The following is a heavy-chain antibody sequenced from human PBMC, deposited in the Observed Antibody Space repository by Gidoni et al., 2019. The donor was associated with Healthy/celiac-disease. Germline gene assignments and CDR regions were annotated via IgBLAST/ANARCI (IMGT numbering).Heavy chain of an antibody. CDR1: GGSIRSGGYY. V-gene: IGHV4-31*03. CDR3: ARASGSGAALWGMDV. J-gene: IGHJ6*02. Sequence: QVQLQESGPGLVKPSQTLSLPCTVSGGSIRSGGYYWSWLRQHPGKGLEWIGYIYYSGSTYYNPSLRSRVTMSVDTSKNQFSLKLSSVTAADTAVYYCARASGSGAALWGMDVWGQGTTVTVSS. CDR2: IYYSGST. D-gene: IGHD2-15*01.